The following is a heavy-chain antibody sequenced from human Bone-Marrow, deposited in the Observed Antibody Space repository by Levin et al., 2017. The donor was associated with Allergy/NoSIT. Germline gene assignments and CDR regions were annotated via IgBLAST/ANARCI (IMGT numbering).Heavy chain of an antibody. CDR1: GGSVRNSYY. D-gene: IGHD3-10*01. V-gene: IGHV4-4*08. Sequence: RSSETLSLTCTVSGGSVRNSYYWSWIRQPPGKGLEWIGYIQTNGDTNYNPSLKSRVTISLDMSNNQFSLKLSSVTAADTAVYYCAGPFYYGSGSSLAYWGLGTLVTVSS. CDR3: AGPFYYGSGSSLAY. CDR2: IQTNGDT. J-gene: IGHJ4*01.